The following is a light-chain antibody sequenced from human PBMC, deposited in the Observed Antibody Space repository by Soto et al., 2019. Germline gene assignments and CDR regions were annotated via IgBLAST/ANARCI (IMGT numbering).Light chain of an antibody. Sequence: DIQMTQSPSSLSASVGYRVTITCQASQDVSNYSNWYQQKLGKAPKLLIYDASNLETGVPSSFSGSGSGTDFPFTISSMPPEDTATYYCQQYDNLVTFGGGTKVDI. V-gene: IGKV1-33*01. CDR3: QQYDNLVT. CDR2: DAS. J-gene: IGKJ4*01. CDR1: QDVSNY.